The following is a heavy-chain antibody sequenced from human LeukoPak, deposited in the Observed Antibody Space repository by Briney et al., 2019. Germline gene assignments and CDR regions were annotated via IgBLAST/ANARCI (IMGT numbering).Heavy chain of an antibody. V-gene: IGHV4-59*01. CDR3: ARDSAFATNYYDP. CDR1: GASIRTSY. Sequence: SETLSLTCTVSGASIRTSYWNWIRQSPGKGLEWIGYIYNTGGTNYNPSLKGRVTMSIDTSKNQFSLKLRSVTAADTAVYYCARDSAFATNYYDPWGQGTLVTVSS. D-gene: IGHD2-15*01. CDR2: IYNTGGT. J-gene: IGHJ5*02.